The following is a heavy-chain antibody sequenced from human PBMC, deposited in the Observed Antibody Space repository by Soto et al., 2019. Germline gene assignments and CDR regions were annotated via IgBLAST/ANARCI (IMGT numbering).Heavy chain of an antibody. V-gene: IGHV3-23*01. J-gene: IGHJ4*02. CDR1: GFTFNNYA. D-gene: IGHD6-19*01. CDR3: AKDPPTSSGWSRYFDS. Sequence: EVQLLESGGALVQPGGSLTLSCVASGFTFNNYAMSWVRQAPGKGLEWVSAISGGGGSIYYVDSVKGRFTISRDNSKNTLYLQMHSLRAEDTAVYFCAKDPPTSSGWSRYFDSWGQGTLVTVSS. CDR2: ISGGGGSI.